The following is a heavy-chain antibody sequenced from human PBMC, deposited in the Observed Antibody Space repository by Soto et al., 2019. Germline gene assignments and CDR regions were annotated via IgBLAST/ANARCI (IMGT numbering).Heavy chain of an antibody. J-gene: IGHJ4*02. Sequence: LRRSCEVSGITVSSYYMSWVCQAAGEGLEWVSVIYAGTITYYADSVKGRFTIYRDNSKNTLNLEMNSLRVEDTAVYYCARIPYDNSGTIFDYWGQGTLVTVSA. CDR3: ARIPYDNSGTIFDY. CDR1: GITVSSYY. D-gene: IGHD3-22*01. CDR2: IYAGTIT. V-gene: IGHV3-53*01.